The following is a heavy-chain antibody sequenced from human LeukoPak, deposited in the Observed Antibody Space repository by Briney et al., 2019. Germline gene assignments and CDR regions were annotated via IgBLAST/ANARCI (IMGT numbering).Heavy chain of an antibody. CDR1: GGCIDSDY. Sequence: PSETLSLTCAVSGGCIDSDYWSWIRQPAGKGLEWIGRIYPNGHTTYNPSLTSRVTMSADTSKMQFSLNLNSVTAADTALYYCARQIGARAFDVWGQGTVVTVSS. CDR2: IYPNGHT. D-gene: IGHD3-16*01. J-gene: IGHJ3*01. CDR3: ARQIGARAFDV. V-gene: IGHV4-4*07.